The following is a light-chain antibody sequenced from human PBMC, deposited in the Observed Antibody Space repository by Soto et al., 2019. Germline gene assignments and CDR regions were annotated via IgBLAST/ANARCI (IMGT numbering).Light chain of an antibody. V-gene: IGKV3-20*01. CDR2: GAS. Sequence: EIVLTQSPGTLSLSPGERATLFCRASQSISSNYIAWYQQKPGQAPRFLIYGASTRATGIPDRFSGSGSGTDFTLTISRLEPEDFAVYYCQQYGSSLFTFGPGTKMDIK. CDR3: QQYGSSLFT. J-gene: IGKJ3*01. CDR1: QSISSNY.